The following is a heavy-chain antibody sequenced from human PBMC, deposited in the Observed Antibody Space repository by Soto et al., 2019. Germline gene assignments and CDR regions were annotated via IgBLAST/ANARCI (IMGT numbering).Heavy chain of an antibody. Sequence: SETLSLTCTVSGVSISSYYWTGIRQPPGKGLEWVGYVYYSGTTYYNPSLQSRVTISVDTSKNQFSLKVKSVTAADTAIYYCARASGTWRYFFEYWGEGSLVTVSS. CDR2: VYYSGTT. D-gene: IGHD6-25*01. J-gene: IGHJ4*02. V-gene: IGHV4-59*01. CDR3: ARASGTWRYFFEY. CDR1: GVSISSYY.